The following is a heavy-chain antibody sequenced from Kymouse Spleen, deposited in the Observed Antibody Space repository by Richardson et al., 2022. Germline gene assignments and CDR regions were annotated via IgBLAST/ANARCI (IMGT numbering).Heavy chain of an antibody. D-gene: IGHD3-16*02. Sequence: EVQLVESGGGLVQPGGSLRLSCAASGFTFSSYWMSWVRQAPGKGLEWVANIKQDGSEKYYVDSVKGRFTISRDNAKNSLYLQMNSLRAEDTAVYYCARGFGGWGYYYYGMDVWGQGTTVTVSS. CDR3: ARGFGGWGYYYYGMDV. CDR2: IKQDGSEK. CDR1: GFTFSSYW. J-gene: IGHJ6*02. V-gene: IGHV3-7*01.